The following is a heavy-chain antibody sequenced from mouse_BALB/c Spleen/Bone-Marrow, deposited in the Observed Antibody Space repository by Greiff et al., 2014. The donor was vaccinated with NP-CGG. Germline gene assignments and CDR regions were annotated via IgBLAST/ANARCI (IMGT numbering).Heavy chain of an antibody. D-gene: IGHD2-2*01. CDR2: INPSNGGT. V-gene: IGHV1S81*02. J-gene: IGHJ1*01. Sequence: VQLKESGAELVKPGASVKLSCKASGYTFTSYYMYWVKQRPGQGLEWIGEINPSNGGTNFNEKFKSKATLTVDKSSSTAYMQLSSLTSEDSAVYYCTRSGTSWLRRSWYFDVWGAGTTVTVSS. CDR3: TRSGTSWLRRSWYFDV. CDR1: GYTFTSYY.